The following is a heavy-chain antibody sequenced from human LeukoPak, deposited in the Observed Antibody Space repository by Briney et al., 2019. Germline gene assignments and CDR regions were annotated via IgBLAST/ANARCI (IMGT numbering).Heavy chain of an antibody. CDR2: ISAYNGNT. Sequence: GASVKVSCKASGYTFTSYGISWVRQAPGQGLEWMGWISAYNGNTHYAQRLQGRVTMTTDTSTSTAYMELRSLRSDDTAMYYCARKEQQLTFDYWGQGTLVTVPS. CDR3: ARKEQQLTFDY. V-gene: IGHV1-18*04. D-gene: IGHD6-13*01. J-gene: IGHJ4*02. CDR1: GYTFTSYG.